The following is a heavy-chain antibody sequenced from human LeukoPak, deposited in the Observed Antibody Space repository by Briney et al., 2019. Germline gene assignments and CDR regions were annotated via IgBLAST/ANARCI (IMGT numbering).Heavy chain of an antibody. CDR2: ISSSGSTI. D-gene: IGHD6-19*01. V-gene: IGHV3-48*03. CDR1: GFTFSSYE. J-gene: IGHJ4*02. Sequence: GGSLRLSCAASGFTFSSYEMNWVRQAPGKGLEWVSHISSSGSTIYYADSVKGRVTISRDNAKNSLYLQMNSLRAEDTAVYYCAREGGWDTFDYWGQGTLVTVSS. CDR3: AREGGWDTFDY.